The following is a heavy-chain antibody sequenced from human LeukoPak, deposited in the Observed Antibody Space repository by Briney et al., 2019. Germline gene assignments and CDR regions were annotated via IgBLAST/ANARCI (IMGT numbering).Heavy chain of an antibody. J-gene: IGHJ6*02. CDR2: ISYDGSNK. CDR1: GFTFSSYV. CDR3: ARDLFSYAMNV. Sequence: PGGSLRLSCAASGFTFSSYVMYWVRQAPGKGLEWVAVISYDGSNKNYADSVRGRFTISRDNSKNTLYLQMNSLRVEDTAIYFCARDLFSYAMNVWGRGTPVTVSS. V-gene: IGHV3-30*14.